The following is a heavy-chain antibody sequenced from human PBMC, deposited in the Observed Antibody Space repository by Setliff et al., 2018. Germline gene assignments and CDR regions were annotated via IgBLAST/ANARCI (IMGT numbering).Heavy chain of an antibody. CDR3: ARLSTDYSGGPLRTFFDI. CDR1: GYSFSNFW. CDR2: IYPRDSDT. D-gene: IGHD4-4*01. J-gene: IGHJ3*02. Sequence: GESLKISCKGSGYSFSNFWIGWVRQMPGKGLEWMGIIYPRDSDTRYSPSFQGQVTFSVDKSITTAYLQWSSLKASDTAMYYCARLSTDYSGGPLRTFFDIWGQGTMVTVSS. V-gene: IGHV5-51*01.